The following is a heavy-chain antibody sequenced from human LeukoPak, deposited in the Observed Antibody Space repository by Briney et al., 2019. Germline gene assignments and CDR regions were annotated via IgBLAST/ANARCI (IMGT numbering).Heavy chain of an antibody. CDR2: IYTSGST. J-gene: IGHJ5*02. V-gene: IGHV4-61*02. CDR3: ARGAYSSSSGWFDP. D-gene: IGHD6-6*01. CDR1: GGSISSGSYY. Sequence: SETLSLTCTVSGGSISSGSYYWSWIRQPAGKGLEWIGRIYTSGSTNYNPSLKSRVTISVDTSENQFSLKLSSVTAADTAVYYCARGAYSSSSGWFDPWGQGTLVTVSS.